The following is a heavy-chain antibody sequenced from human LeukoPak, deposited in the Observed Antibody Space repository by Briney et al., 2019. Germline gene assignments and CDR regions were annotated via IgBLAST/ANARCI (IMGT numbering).Heavy chain of an antibody. V-gene: IGHV3-21*01. CDR1: GFSFSFYS. CDR2: IASSGNYM. CDR3: ARGTGEWLTASDY. D-gene: IGHD3-3*01. J-gene: IGHJ4*02. Sequence: GGSLRLSCAASGFSFSFYSMNWVRQAPGKGLEWVSSIASSGNYMYYADPLRGRFTVSRDNAKSSRYLQLNRLRAEDTAMYYCARGTGEWLTASDYWGQGILVTVSS.